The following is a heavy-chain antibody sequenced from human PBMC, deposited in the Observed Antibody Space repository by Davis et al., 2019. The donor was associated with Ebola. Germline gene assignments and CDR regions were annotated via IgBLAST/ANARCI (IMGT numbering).Heavy chain of an antibody. CDR3: ASDSSYNWFDP. V-gene: IGHV4-4*02. J-gene: IGHJ5*02. CDR2: IYHGGST. Sequence: SETLSLTCAVSGGSISSNNWWSWVRQPPGKGLEWIGEIYHGGSTNYNPSLKSRVTISVDKSKNQFSLILSSVTAADTAVYYCASDSSYNWFDPWGQGTLVTASS. CDR1: GGSISSNNW.